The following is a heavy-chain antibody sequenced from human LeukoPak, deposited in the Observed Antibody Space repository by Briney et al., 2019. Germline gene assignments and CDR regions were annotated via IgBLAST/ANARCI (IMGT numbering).Heavy chain of an antibody. D-gene: IGHD6-19*01. Sequence: GGSLRLSCAASGFTFSSYWMHWVRQAPGKGLVWVSRINSDGSSTSYADSVKGRFTISRDNAKNTLYLQMNSLRAEDTAVYYCARGSTGYSSGWYYYFDYWGQGTLVTVSS. CDR1: GFTFSSYW. V-gene: IGHV3-74*01. J-gene: IGHJ4*02. CDR3: ARGSTGYSSGWYYYFDY. CDR2: INSDGSST.